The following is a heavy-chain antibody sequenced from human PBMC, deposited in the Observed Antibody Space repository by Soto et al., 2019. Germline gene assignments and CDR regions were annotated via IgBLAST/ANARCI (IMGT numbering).Heavy chain of an antibody. V-gene: IGHV3-21*01. J-gene: IGHJ3*02. CDR3: ARTRRAVTALDTFDI. CDR2: ISSSGTYI. Sequence: EVQLVESGGGLVEPGGSLRLSCAASGFTFSSFSMKWVRQAPGKGLEWVSSISSSGTYIYYADSVKGRFTISRDNAKNPLYLQMTSLRAEDTSVYNCARTRRAVTALDTFDIWGQGTTVTLSS. D-gene: IGHD2-21*02. CDR1: GFTFSSFS.